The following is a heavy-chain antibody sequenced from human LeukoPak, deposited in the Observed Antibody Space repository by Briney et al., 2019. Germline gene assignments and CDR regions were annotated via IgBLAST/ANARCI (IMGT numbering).Heavy chain of an antibody. D-gene: IGHD2-2*01. CDR3: ARGEGYCSSTSCHGGYYGMDV. J-gene: IGHJ6*02. V-gene: IGHV4-59*08. Sequence: SETLSLTCTVSGGSVSSYYWSWIRQPPGKGLEWIGYIYYSGSTNYNPSLKSRVTISVDTSKNQFSLKLSSVTAADTAVYYCARGEGYCSSTSCHGGYYGMDVWGQGTTVTVSS. CDR2: IYYSGST. CDR1: GGSVSSYY.